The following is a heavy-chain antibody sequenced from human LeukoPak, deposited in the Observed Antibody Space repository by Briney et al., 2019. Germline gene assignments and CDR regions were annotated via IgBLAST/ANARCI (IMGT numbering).Heavy chain of an antibody. Sequence: TGGSLRLSCAASGFTFSTYTMNCVSQAPGKGLEWVSTISSGSSYIYYAHSVKGRFTISRDNSKIMMYVEMNSLRAEDTALYYWARDKWGGAFDIWGQGTMVTVSS. CDR3: ARDKWGGAFDI. CDR1: GFTFSTYT. V-gene: IGHV3-21*01. D-gene: IGHD7-27*01. CDR2: ISSGSSYI. J-gene: IGHJ3*02.